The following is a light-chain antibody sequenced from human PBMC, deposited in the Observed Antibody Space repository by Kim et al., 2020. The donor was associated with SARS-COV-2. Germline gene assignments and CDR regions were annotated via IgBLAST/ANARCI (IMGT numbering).Light chain of an antibody. CDR1: QTISNW. Sequence: DIQMTQSPSTLSASVGDRVTITCRASQTISNWLAWYQQKPGKVPKLLIHEASRLESGVPSRFSGSGSGTEFTLTISSLQPDDFATYYCKQYNHYWTFGQGTKVDIK. CDR2: EAS. J-gene: IGKJ1*01. CDR3: KQYNHYWT. V-gene: IGKV1-5*03.